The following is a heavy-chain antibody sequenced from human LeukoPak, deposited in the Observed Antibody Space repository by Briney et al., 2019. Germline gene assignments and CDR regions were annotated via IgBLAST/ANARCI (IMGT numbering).Heavy chain of an antibody. CDR1: GYTFTSYY. Sequence: GDSVKVSCKASGYTFTSYYIHWVRQAPGQGLEWMGWINTNTGNPTYAQGFTGRFVFSLDTSVSTAYLQISSLKAEDTAVYYCARSMVRGVSNWFDPWGQGTLVTVSS. V-gene: IGHV7-4-1*02. CDR3: ARSMVRGVSNWFDP. D-gene: IGHD3-10*01. CDR2: INTNTGNP. J-gene: IGHJ5*02.